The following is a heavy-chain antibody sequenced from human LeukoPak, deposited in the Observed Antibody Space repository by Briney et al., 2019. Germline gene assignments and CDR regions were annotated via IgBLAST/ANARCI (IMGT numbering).Heavy chain of an antibody. CDR2: INSDGSST. D-gene: IGHD3/OR15-3a*01. Sequence: GGSLRLSCAASGXTFSRYWVHWVRQAPGKGLLWVSRINSDGSSTYYADSVKGRFTTSRDNAKNALHLQMNSLTAEDTAVYYCVLDLFSSFAFDIWGQGTMVTVSS. V-gene: IGHV3-74*01. J-gene: IGHJ3*02. CDR3: VLDLFSSFAFDI. CDR1: GXTFSRYW.